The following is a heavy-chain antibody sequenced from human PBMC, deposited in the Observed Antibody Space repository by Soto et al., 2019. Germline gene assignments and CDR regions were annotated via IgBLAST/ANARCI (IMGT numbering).Heavy chain of an antibody. Sequence: VSAKVPCKASGCTFTNYGFNWVRQSPGQGLEWMGWICAYNRHPKYSQIFQGRVTMTTDTSTSTAYMELRSLTSDDTAVYYCAIRGSGTNLLFDWCQPTLVTISA. CDR3: AIRGSGTNLLFD. CDR1: GCTFTNYG. J-gene: IGHJ4*02. V-gene: IGHV1-18*01. CDR2: ICAYNRHP. D-gene: IGHD3-16*01.